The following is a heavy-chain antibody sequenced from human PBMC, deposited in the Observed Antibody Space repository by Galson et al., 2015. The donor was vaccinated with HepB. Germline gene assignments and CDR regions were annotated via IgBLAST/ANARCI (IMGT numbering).Heavy chain of an antibody. CDR1: GFTFSSYA. J-gene: IGHJ4*02. CDR2: VSYDGSNK. Sequence: SLRLSCAASGFTFSSYAMHWVRQAPGKGLEWVAVVSYDGSNKDYADSVKGRFTISRDNSKNALYLQMNSLRAEDTAVYYCARAIDYDFWSGYQYWGQGTLVTVSS. CDR3: ARAIDYDFWSGYQY. D-gene: IGHD3-3*01. V-gene: IGHV3-30-3*01.